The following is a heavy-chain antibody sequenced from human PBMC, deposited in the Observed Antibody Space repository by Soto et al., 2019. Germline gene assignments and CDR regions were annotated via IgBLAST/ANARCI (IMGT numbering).Heavy chain of an antibody. V-gene: IGHV1-69*01. J-gene: IGHJ6*02. CDR1: GDHLKKNV. CDR3: ARGPFRPSAMDV. D-gene: IGHD3-10*01. CDR2: TIPALGKT. Sequence: GXSVKVSSKTSGDHLKKNVFTWVRQAPGQGLEWMGGTIPALGKTHYIEKFQCRVTITVDDATRTVYIEVRDLTSEDTAIYYCARGPFRPSAMDVCGQGTTVTVSS.